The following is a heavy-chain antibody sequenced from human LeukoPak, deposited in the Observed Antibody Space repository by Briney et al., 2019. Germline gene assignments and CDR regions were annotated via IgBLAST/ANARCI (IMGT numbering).Heavy chain of an antibody. Sequence: GGSLRLSCAASGFTFSSYAMHWVRQAPGKGLEWVALISYDGSNKYYPDSVKGRFSISRDNSKNTLYLQMNGLRTEDTAIYYCAKDLDAGTATDYWGQGTLVTVSS. D-gene: IGHD3-10*01. CDR2: ISYDGSNK. J-gene: IGHJ4*02. CDR3: AKDLDAGTATDY. CDR1: GFTFSSYA. V-gene: IGHV3-30-3*01.